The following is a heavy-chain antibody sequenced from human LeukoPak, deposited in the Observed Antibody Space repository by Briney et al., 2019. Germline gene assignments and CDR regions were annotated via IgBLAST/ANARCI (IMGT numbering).Heavy chain of an antibody. D-gene: IGHD5-18*01. CDR2: IHHSGST. Sequence: SETLSLTCTVSDYSISRGYYWGWIRQPPGKGLEWIGSIHHSGSTYYNPSLRSRVTISVDTSKNQFSLKLSSVTAADTALYYCARVPHRGAAMVTLNYIDYWGQGTLVTVSS. J-gene: IGHJ4*02. CDR3: ARVPHRGAAMVTLNYIDY. V-gene: IGHV4-38-2*02. CDR1: DYSISRGYY.